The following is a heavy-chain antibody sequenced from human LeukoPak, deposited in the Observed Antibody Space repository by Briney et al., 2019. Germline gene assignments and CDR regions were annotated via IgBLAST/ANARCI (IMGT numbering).Heavy chain of an antibody. CDR2: IRYDGSKK. CDR1: GFTFSSYD. CDR3: AKALDGYKTSAFDI. V-gene: IGHV3-30*02. J-gene: IGHJ3*02. D-gene: IGHD5-24*01. Sequence: GGSLRLSCAASGFTFSSYDMHWVRQGPGKGLEWVAFIRYDGSKKYYADSVKGRFTISRDNSKNTLYLQMDSLRAEDTAVYYCAKALDGYKTSAFDIWGQGRMVTVSS.